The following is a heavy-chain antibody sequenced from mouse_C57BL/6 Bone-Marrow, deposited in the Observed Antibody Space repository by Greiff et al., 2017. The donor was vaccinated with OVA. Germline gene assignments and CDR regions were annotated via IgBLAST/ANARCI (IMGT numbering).Heavy chain of an antibody. CDR1: GYTFTSYW. V-gene: IGHV1-59*01. CDR2: IDPSDSYT. J-gene: IGHJ1*03. Sequence: QVQLQQPGAELVRPGTSVKLSCKASGYTFTSYWMNWVKQRPGQGLEWMGVIDPSDSYTNYNQKFKGKATLTVATSSSTAYMQLSSLTSEESAVYYCAPNKDGYWYFDVWGTGTTVTVSS. CDR3: APNKDGYWYFDV.